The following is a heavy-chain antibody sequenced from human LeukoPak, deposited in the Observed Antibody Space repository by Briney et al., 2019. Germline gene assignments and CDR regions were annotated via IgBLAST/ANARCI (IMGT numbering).Heavy chain of an antibody. D-gene: IGHD2-21*01. J-gene: IGHJ4*02. CDR2: INPSGGST. CDR3: ARAPYCGGDCYYSDY. Sequence: ASVKVSCKASGYTFTSYYMHWVRQAPGQGLEWMGIINPSGGSTSYAQKFQGRVTMTRDTSTSTVYMELSSLRSEDTAVYYCARAPYCGGDCYYSDYWGQGTLVTVSS. V-gene: IGHV1-46*03. CDR1: GYTFTSYY.